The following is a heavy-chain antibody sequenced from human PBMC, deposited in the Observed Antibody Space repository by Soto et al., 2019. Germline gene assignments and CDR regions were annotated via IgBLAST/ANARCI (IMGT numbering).Heavy chain of an antibody. D-gene: IGHD3-22*01. CDR1: GGSISSGGYY. CDR2: IYYSGST. CDR3: ARTLYYQDSSGQTSFYFDS. V-gene: IGHV4-31*03. J-gene: IGHJ4*02. Sequence: QVQLQESGPGLVKPSQTLSLTCTVSGGSISSGGYYWSWIRQHPGKGLEWIGDIYYSGSTYYNPSPKSRVTISVDTSMNQFSLRLDSVTAADTAVYYCARTLYYQDSSGQTSFYFDSWGQGTLVTVSS.